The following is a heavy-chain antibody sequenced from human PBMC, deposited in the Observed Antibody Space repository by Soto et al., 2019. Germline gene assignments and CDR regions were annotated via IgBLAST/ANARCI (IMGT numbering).Heavy chain of an antibody. J-gene: IGHJ6*02. D-gene: IGHD6-19*01. Sequence: PGGSLRLSCAASGFTFSSYWMHWVRQAPGKGLVWVSRINSDGSSTSYADSVKGRFTISRDNAKNTLYLQMNSLRAEDTAVYYCARAEYSSGWYPNYYYYYGMDVWGQGTTVTVSS. V-gene: IGHV3-74*01. CDR1: GFTFSSYW. CDR2: INSDGSST. CDR3: ARAEYSSGWYPNYYYYYGMDV.